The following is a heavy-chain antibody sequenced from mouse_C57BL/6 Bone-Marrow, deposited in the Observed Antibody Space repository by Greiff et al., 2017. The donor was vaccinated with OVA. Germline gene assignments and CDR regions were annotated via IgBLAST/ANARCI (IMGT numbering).Heavy chain of an antibody. J-gene: IGHJ4*01. CDR2: ISSGGSYT. CDR1: GFTFSSYG. V-gene: IGHV5-6*01. D-gene: IGHD1-1*01. CDR3: TIHDGFYYYGSSYYYAMDY. Sequence: EVQRVESGGDLVKPGGSLKLSCAASGFTFSSYGMSWVRQTPDKRLEWVATISSGGSYTYYPDSVKGRFTISRDNAKNTLYLQMGSLKSVDTAMYYCTIHDGFYYYGSSYYYAMDYWGQGTSVTVSS.